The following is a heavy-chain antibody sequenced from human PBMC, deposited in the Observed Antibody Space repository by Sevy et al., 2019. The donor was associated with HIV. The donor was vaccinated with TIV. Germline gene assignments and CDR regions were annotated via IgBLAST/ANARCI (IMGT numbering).Heavy chain of an antibody. D-gene: IGHD3-22*01. Sequence: ASVKVSCKASGYIFTSYGISWVRQAPRQGLEWMGWINGNNGNKNYVQNLQGRVTMTTDTSTNKAYMELRSLRSDDTAVYYCARDGYDGSGYQRGLFDFWGQGTLVTVSS. J-gene: IGHJ4*02. CDR2: INGNNGNK. CDR1: GYIFTSYG. V-gene: IGHV1-18*01. CDR3: ARDGYDGSGYQRGLFDF.